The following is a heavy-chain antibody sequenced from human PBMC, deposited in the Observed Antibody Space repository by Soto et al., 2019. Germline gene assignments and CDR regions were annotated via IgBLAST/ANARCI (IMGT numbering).Heavy chain of an antibody. CDR1: GVSITSSSHY. CDR3: ARQGAAADDTSPRAFDH. V-gene: IGHV4-39*01. J-gene: IGHJ3*01. Sequence: SETLSLTCTVSGVSITSSSHYLAWIRLPPGKGLEWIASINSDGNTYSNPSLRSRVTISVDRSKNQVSLKLNSVTAADSAVYHCARQGAAADDTSPRAFDHWGQGTMVTVSS. CDR2: INSDGNT. D-gene: IGHD6-13*01.